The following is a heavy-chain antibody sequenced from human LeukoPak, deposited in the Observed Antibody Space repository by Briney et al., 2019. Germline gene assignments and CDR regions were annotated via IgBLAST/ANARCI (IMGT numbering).Heavy chain of an antibody. J-gene: IGHJ4*02. V-gene: IGHV1-69*06. Sequence: GASVKVSCKASGGTFSSYAISWVRQAPGQGLEWMGGIIPIFGTANYAQKFQGRVTITADKSTSTAYMELSSLRSEDTAVYYCARSPLLYFDWLLSGSDYWGQGTLVTVSS. CDR2: IIPIFGTA. D-gene: IGHD3-9*01. CDR3: ARSPLLYFDWLLSGSDY. CDR1: GGTFSSYA.